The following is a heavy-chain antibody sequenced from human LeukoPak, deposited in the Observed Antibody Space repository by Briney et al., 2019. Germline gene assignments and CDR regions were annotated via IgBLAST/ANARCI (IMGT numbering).Heavy chain of an antibody. V-gene: IGHV1-69*04. CDR3: ARADCSSTSCYSWPANWFDP. D-gene: IGHD2-2*01. CDR1: GGTFSSYA. CDR2: IIPIFGIA. Sequence: SVKVSCKASGGTFSSYAISWVRQAPGQGLEWMGRIIPIFGIANYAQKFQGRVTITADKSTSTAYMELSSLRSEDTAMYYCARADCSSTSCYSWPANWFDPWGQGTLVTVSS. J-gene: IGHJ5*02.